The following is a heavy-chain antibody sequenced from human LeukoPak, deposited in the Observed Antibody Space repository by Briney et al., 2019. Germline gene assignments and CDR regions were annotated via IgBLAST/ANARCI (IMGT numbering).Heavy chain of an antibody. V-gene: IGHV4-61*02. CDR2: IYTSGST. Sequence: SSETLSLTCTVSGGSISSGSYYWSWIRQPAGKGLEWIGRIYTSGSTNYNPSLKSRVTISVDTSKNQFSLKLSSVTAADTAVYYCARGTGYSSSWYYFDYWGQGTLVTVSS. CDR1: GGSISSGSYY. D-gene: IGHD6-13*01. J-gene: IGHJ4*02. CDR3: ARGTGYSSSWYYFDY.